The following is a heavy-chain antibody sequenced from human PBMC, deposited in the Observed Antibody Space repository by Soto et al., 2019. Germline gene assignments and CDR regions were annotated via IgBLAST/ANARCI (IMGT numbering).Heavy chain of an antibody. CDR2: ISSSSSYI. J-gene: IGHJ5*02. V-gene: IGHV3-21*01. CDR1: GFTFSSYS. D-gene: IGHD3-22*01. CDR3: ERYRSSYYYDSSGYYP. Sequence: PWGSLRLSCAASGFTFSSYSMNWVRQAPGKGLEWVSSISSSSSYIYYADSVKGRFTISRDNAKNSLYLQMNSLRAEDTAVYYCERYRSSYYYDSSGYYPWGQGTLVTVSS.